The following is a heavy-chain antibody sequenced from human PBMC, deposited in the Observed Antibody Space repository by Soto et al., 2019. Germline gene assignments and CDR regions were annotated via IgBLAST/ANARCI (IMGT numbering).Heavy chain of an antibody. Sequence: PSETLSLTCTVSGGSISSYYWSWIRQPAGKGLEWIGRIYTSGSTNYNPSLKSRVTISVDKSKNQFSLKLSSVTAADTAVYYCARVSFGSSSWAYYYYYGMDVWGQGTTVTVSS. CDR3: ARVSFGSSSWAYYYYYGMDV. D-gene: IGHD6-13*01. J-gene: IGHJ6*02. CDR2: IYTSGST. CDR1: GGSISSYY. V-gene: IGHV4-4*07.